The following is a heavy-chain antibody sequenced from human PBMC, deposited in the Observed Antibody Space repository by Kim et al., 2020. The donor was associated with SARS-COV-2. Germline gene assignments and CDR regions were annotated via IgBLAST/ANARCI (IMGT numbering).Heavy chain of an antibody. D-gene: IGHD3-22*01. Sequence: GGSLRLSCAASGFTVSSNYMSWVRQAPGKGLEWVSVIYSGGSTYYADSVKGRFTISRDNSKNTLYLQMNSLRAEDTAVYYCARESPQGNLLYDSSGYIDYWGQGTLVTVSS. V-gene: IGHV3-66*01. J-gene: IGHJ4*02. CDR2: IYSGGST. CDR3: ARESPQGNLLYDSSGYIDY. CDR1: GFTVSSNY.